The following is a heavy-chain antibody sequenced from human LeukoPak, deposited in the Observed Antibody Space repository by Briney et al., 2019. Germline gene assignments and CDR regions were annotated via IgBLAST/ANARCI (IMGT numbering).Heavy chain of an antibody. Sequence: GRSLRLSCAASGFTFSSYGMHWVRQAPGKGLEWVAVISYDGSNKYYADSVKGRFTISRDNSKNTLYLQMNSLRAEDTAVYYCAKDSEIYDYVWGSLGYFDYWGQGTLATVSS. CDR3: AKDSEIYDYVWGSLGYFDY. CDR2: ISYDGSNK. D-gene: IGHD3-16*01. J-gene: IGHJ4*02. V-gene: IGHV3-30*18. CDR1: GFTFSSYG.